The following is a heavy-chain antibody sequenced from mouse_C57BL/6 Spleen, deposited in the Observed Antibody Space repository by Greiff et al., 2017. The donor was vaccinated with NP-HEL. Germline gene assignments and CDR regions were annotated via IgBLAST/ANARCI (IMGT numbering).Heavy chain of an antibody. CDR1: GYTFTSYW. V-gene: IGHV1-64*01. Sequence: QVHVKQPGAELVKPGASVKLSCKASGYTFTSYWMHWVKQRPGQGLEWIGMIHPNSGSTNYNEKFKSKATLTVDKSSSTAYMQLSSLTSEDSAVYYCASFRYFDYWGQGTTLTVSS. J-gene: IGHJ2*01. CDR2: IHPNSGST. CDR3: ASFRYFDY.